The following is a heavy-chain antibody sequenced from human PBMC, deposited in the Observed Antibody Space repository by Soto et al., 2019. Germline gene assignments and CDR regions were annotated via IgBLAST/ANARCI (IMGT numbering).Heavy chain of an antibody. CDR1: GVSLSSTGVG. CDR2: IYWGDDK. Sequence: QITLKESGPALVKPTQTLTLTCTFSGVSLSSTGVGVGWIRQPPGKALEWLGLIYWGDDKHYSPSLKSRLTITKDTSKHQVVLTMTNMDPVDTGIYYCAHRGARGSGYYIDRTYDYWGLGTLVTVSS. V-gene: IGHV2-5*02. J-gene: IGHJ4*02. CDR3: AHRGARGSGYYIDRTYDY. D-gene: IGHD5-12*01.